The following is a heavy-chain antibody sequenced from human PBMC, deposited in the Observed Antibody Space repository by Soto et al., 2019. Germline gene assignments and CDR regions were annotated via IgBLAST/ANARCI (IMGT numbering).Heavy chain of an antibody. D-gene: IGHD6-13*01. Sequence: GGSLRLSCAASGFTFSSYGMHWVRQAPGKGLEWVAVIWYDGSKKYYADSVKGRFTISRDNSKNTLYLQMNSLRAEDTAVYYCAILAAAGKRDGNAFDIWGQGTMVTVSS. J-gene: IGHJ3*02. V-gene: IGHV3-33*01. CDR3: AILAAAGKRDGNAFDI. CDR1: GFTFSSYG. CDR2: IWYDGSKK.